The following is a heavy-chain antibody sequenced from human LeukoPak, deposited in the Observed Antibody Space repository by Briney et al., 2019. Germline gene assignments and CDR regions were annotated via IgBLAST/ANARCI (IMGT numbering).Heavy chain of an antibody. CDR1: RGTFSSYV. CDR3: ARASTVVTPQNV. V-gene: IGHV1-69*04. D-gene: IGHD4-23*01. J-gene: IGHJ6*02. CDR2: IIPILGIA. Sequence: SVKVSCKASRGTFSSYVISWVRPAPGQGVEWMGRIIPILGIANYAQKFQGRVTITADKSTSTAYMELSSLRSEDTAVYYCARASTVVTPQNVWGQGTTVTVSS.